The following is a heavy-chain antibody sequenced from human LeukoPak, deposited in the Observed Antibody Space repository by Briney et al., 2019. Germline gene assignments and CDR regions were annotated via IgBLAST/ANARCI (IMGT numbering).Heavy chain of an antibody. CDR3: EGSAGY. D-gene: IGHD6-19*01. Sequence: PGGSLRLSCAASGFTFSSYAMSWVRQAPGKGLEWVANIKKDGSEKYYVDSVKGRFTISRDNAKNSLYLQMNSLRVEDTAVYYCEGSAGYWGQGTLVTVSS. CDR2: IKKDGSEK. V-gene: IGHV3-7*01. J-gene: IGHJ4*02. CDR1: GFTFSSYA.